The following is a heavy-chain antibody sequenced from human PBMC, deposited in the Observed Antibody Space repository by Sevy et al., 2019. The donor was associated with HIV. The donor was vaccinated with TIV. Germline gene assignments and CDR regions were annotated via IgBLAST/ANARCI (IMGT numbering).Heavy chain of an antibody. V-gene: IGHV3-72*01. CDR2: TRNKVNSYTT. J-gene: IGHJ4*02. CDR3: IRPLVGATRGFEY. Sequence: GGSLRLSCAASGFSLSDYYMDWVRQAPGKGLEWIGRTRNKVNSYTTEYAASVKGRFTISRDDSKNSLYLEMNSLKTEDTAVYYCIRPLVGATRGFEYWGQGTLVTVSS. D-gene: IGHD1-26*01. CDR1: GFSLSDYY.